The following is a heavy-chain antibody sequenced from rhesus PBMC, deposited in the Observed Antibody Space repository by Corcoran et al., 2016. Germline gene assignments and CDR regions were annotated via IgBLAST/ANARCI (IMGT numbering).Heavy chain of an antibody. CDR2: ISGSSGST. J-gene: IGHJ4*01. V-gene: IGHV4-99*01. CDR3: VRRLDRARFDY. Sequence: QVQLQESGPGLVKPSETLSLTCAVSGYSIRRGYFLGWLLQPPGKGLEYIGYISGSSGSTYYNPSLKSRVTISKDTSKNQFSLMLTSVTAADTAVYYCVRRLDRARFDYWGQGVLVTVSS. CDR1: GYSIRRGYF.